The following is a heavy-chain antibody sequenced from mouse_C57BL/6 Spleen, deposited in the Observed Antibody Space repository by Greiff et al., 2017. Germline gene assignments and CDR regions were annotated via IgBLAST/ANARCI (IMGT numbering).Heavy chain of an antibody. D-gene: IGHD2-1*01. CDR1: GYSITSGYY. V-gene: IGHV3-6*01. CDR2: ISYDGSN. CDR3: ARKRDYYGNYDAWFAY. J-gene: IGHJ3*01. Sequence: EVQLQESGPGLVKPSQSLSLTCSVTGYSITSGYYWNWIRQFPGNKLEWMGYISYDGSNNYNPSLKNRISITRDTSKNQFFLKLNSVTTEDTATYYCARKRDYYGNYDAWFAYWGQGTLVTVSA.